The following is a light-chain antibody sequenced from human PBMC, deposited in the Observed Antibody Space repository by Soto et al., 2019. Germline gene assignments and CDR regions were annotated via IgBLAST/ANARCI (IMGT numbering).Light chain of an antibody. V-gene: IGLV2-14*01. J-gene: IGLJ2*01. CDR1: SSDVGSYNY. CDR3: SSYTSSSTLVV. Sequence: QSVLTQPASVSGSPGQSITISCTGTSSDVGSYNYVSWYQQHPGKAPKLMIYDVSNRPSGVSNRFSGSKSGNMASLTISGLQAEDEADYYCSSYTSSSTLVVFGGGTKLTVL. CDR2: DVS.